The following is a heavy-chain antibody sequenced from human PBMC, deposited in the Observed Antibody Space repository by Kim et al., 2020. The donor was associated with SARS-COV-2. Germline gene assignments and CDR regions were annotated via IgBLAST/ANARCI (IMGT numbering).Heavy chain of an antibody. V-gene: IGHV3-23*01. CDR2: IFGSGSGT. CDR3: AKHLHVSSVTFYWYFDL. CDR1: ASNAA. Sequence: GGSLRLSCAATASNAAMSWVRPAPGKGLEWVSGIFGSGSGTYYADSAKGRFTISRDNSKNMVYLEMNNLRVDDTAVYYCAKHLHVSSVTFYWYFDLWGRDTLVTVSS. J-gene: IGHJ2*01. D-gene: IGHD6-19*01.